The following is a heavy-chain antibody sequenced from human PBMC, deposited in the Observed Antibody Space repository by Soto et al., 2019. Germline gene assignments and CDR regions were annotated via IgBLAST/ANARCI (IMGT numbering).Heavy chain of an antibody. J-gene: IGHJ6*02. CDR2: ISYDGSDK. V-gene: IGHV3-30*18. CDR3: VKDRVPGAYGNYYGMDV. D-gene: IGHD5-12*01. Sequence: GGSLRLSCAASGFTFSSYAMSWVRQAPGKGLEWMAVISYDGSDKYYADSVKGRVIISRDNSKNTLNLKMNSLRAEDTAIYYCVKDRVPGAYGNYYGMDVWGQGTTVTVSS. CDR1: GFTFSSYA.